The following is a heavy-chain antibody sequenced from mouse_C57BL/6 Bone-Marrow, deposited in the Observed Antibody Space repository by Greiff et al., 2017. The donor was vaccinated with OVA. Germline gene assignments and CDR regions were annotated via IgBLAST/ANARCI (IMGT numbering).Heavy chain of an antibody. CDR1: GYTFTSYW. D-gene: IGHD1-2*01. Sequence: QVQLQQPGAELVMPGASVKLSCKASGYTFTSYWMHWVKQRPGQGLEWIGEIDPSDSYTNYNQKFKGKSTLTVDKSSSTAYMQLSSLTSEDSAVYYCARGCVTTAYYFDYWGQGTTLTVSS. V-gene: IGHV1-69*01. CDR2: IDPSDSYT. J-gene: IGHJ2*01. CDR3: ARGCVTTAYYFDY.